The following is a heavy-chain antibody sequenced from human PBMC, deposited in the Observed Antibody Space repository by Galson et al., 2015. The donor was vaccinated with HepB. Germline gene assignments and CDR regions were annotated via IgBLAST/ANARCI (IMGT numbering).Heavy chain of an antibody. Sequence: SLRLSCAASGFTFSSYSMNWVRQAPGKGLEWVSSISSSSSYIYYADSVKGRFTISRDNAKNSLYLQMNSLRAEDTAVYYCARDPGYCSSTSCYPAWFDPWGQGTLVTVSS. CDR1: GFTFSSYS. J-gene: IGHJ5*02. D-gene: IGHD2-2*03. CDR3: ARDPGYCSSTSCYPAWFDP. V-gene: IGHV3-21*01. CDR2: ISSSSSYI.